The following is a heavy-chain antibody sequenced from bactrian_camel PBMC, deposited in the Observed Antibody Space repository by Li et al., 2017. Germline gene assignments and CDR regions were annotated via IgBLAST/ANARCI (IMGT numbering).Heavy chain of an antibody. CDR3: ATDPPEYGGYSGFGY. J-gene: IGHJ6*01. CDR1: EYTYSRKC. CDR2: IDSDGSK. D-gene: IGHD7*01. Sequence: DVQLVESGGGSVQAGGALRLSCSASEYTYSRKCYAWFRQTPGKEREGVARIDSDGSKTYADSVKGRFTISRDNAANTLYLQMDALEPDDTAEYYCATDPPEYGGYSGFGYWGPGTQVTVS. V-gene: IGHV3S67*01.